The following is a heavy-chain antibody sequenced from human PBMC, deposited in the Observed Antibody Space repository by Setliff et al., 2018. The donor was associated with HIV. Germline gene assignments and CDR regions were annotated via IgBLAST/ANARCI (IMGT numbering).Heavy chain of an antibody. J-gene: IGHJ4*02. CDR2: VSYSGST. CDR1: GASISSSSYY. CDR3: ASCHVAIGYDFNY. Sequence: VSGASISSSSYYWGWVRQPPGKGLEWIGSVSYSGSTYYSPSLKSRVTIAVDTSKNQFSLNLKSMTAADTAVYYCASCHVAIGYDFNYWGQGVLVTVSS. V-gene: IGHV4-39*01. D-gene: IGHD5-18*01.